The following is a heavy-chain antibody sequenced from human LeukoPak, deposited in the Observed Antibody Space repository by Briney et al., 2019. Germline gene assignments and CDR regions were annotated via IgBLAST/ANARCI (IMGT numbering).Heavy chain of an antibody. CDR3: AKDRASSGWYGAFDY. V-gene: IGHV3-23*01. D-gene: IGHD6-19*01. CDR1: GFTFSSYA. Sequence: TGGSLRLSCAASGFTFSSYAMSWVRQAPGKGLEWVSAISGSGGSTYYADSVKGRFTISRDNSKNTLYLQMNSLRAEDTAVYYCAKDRASSGWYGAFDYWGQGTLVTVSS. CDR2: ISGSGGST. J-gene: IGHJ4*02.